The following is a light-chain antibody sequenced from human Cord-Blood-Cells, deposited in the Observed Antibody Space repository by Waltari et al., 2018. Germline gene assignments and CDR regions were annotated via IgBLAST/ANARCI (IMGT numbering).Light chain of an antibody. J-gene: IGLJ3*02. CDR2: KDS. CDR3: QSADSSGWV. CDR1: AFPKQY. V-gene: IGLV3-25*03. Sequence: SYELTQPPSVSVSPGQTARITCSGDAFPKQYAYWYQQKPGQAPVLVIYKDSERPSGIPERFSGSSSGTTVTLTISGVQAEDEADYYCQSADSSGWVFGGGTKLTVL.